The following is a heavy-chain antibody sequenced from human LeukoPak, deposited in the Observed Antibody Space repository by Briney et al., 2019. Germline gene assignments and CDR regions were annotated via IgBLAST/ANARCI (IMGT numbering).Heavy chain of an antibody. CDR1: GFTFSNAW. D-gene: IGHD3-22*01. CDR3: TKLYLNYYDSGDK. CDR2: IKSKTDGGTT. Sequence: GGSLRLSCAASGFTFSNAWMSWVRQAPGKGLEWVGRIKSKTDGGTTDYAAPVKGRFTISRDDSKDTLYLQMNSLKTEDTALYYCTKLYLNYYDSGDKWGQGTLVTVSS. J-gene: IGHJ4*02. V-gene: IGHV3-15*01.